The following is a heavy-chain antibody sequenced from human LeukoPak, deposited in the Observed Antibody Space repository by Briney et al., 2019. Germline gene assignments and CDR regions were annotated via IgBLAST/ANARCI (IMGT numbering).Heavy chain of an antibody. CDR1: GLTFGDYA. D-gene: IGHD3-22*01. J-gene: IGHJ5*02. V-gene: IGHV3-49*04. CDR3: TRVTYYYDTSGYFHFDP. Sequence: PGGSLRLSCTTSGLTFGDYAMSWVRQTPGKGLEWVSFIRRKAHGGTTKYAASVKRGFSSSRDDSKSIAYVQMNSLKTEYTAVYCCTRVTYYYDTSGYFHFDPWGQGRLVTVSS. CDR2: IRRKAHGGTT.